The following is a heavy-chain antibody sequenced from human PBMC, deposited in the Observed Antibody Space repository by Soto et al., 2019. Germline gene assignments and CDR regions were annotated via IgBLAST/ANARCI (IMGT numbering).Heavy chain of an antibody. J-gene: IGHJ4*02. V-gene: IGHV3-23*01. Sequence: GGSLRLSCAASGFTLSSYAMSWVRQAPGKGLEWVSAISGSGGSTYYADSVKGRFTISRDNSKNTLYLQMNSLRAEDTAVYYCAKDQFGDSSGYYQNWGQGTLVTVSS. CDR1: GFTLSSYA. CDR2: ISGSGGST. CDR3: AKDQFGDSSGYYQN. D-gene: IGHD3-22*01.